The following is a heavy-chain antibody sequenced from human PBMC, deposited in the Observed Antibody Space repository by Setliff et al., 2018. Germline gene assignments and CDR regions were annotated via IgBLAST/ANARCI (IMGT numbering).Heavy chain of an antibody. Sequence: SETLSLTCTVYGGSFSNYYWSWVRQPPEERLEWIAEFDHSGTTKYNPSLMGRVTISVDTSKNQFSLRLSSVTAADTAVYYCRFWSGYPKNDFWGQGTLVTVSS. CDR3: RFWSGYPKNDF. V-gene: IGHV4-34*01. D-gene: IGHD3-3*01. CDR2: FDHSGTT. CDR1: GGSFSNYY. J-gene: IGHJ4*02.